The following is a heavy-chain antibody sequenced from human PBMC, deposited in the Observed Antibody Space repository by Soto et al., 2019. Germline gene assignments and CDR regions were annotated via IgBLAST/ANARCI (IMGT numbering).Heavy chain of an antibody. D-gene: IGHD1-7*01. Sequence: VQLQGSGPGLLKPSQTLSLTCTVSGASVNTGDYYWSYIRQPPGKGLEWLGYIFYSGDTYYNPPLKSRATISLNTSRNQFSLTLNSVTDADTALYYCVGTGTTDDFWGQGTLVTVSS. J-gene: IGHJ1*01. CDR2: IFYSGDT. V-gene: IGHV4-30-4*01. CDR3: VGTGTTDDF. CDR1: GASVNTGDYY.